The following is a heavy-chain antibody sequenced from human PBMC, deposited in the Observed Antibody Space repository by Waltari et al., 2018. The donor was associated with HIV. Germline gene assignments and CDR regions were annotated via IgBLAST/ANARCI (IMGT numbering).Heavy chain of an antibody. D-gene: IGHD5-12*01. J-gene: IGHJ4*02. CDR2: TYYTSKWFY. V-gene: IGHV6-1*01. Sequence: VQLQQSGPGLVKASQTLSLTCAISGESVPRNGGAWNWIRQSPSRGLEWLGRTYYTSKWFYDYSVSVKSRITINPDTSKNHFSLQLNSVTLEDTAVYFCARGWLRDYFDYWGQGTLVTVSS. CDR3: ARGWLRDYFDY. CDR1: GESVPRNGGA.